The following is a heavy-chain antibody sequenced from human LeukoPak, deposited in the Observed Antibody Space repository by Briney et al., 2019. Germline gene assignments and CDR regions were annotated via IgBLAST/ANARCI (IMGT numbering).Heavy chain of an antibody. V-gene: IGHV3-23*01. CDR3: AKDRIVVVPAASWFDP. CDR1: GFTFSSYA. J-gene: IGHJ5*02. D-gene: IGHD2-2*01. CDR2: ISGSGGST. Sequence: GASLRLSCAASGFTFSSYAMSWVRQAPGKGLKWVSAISGSGGSTYYADSVKGRFTISRANYKNTLYLQMNSLRAEDTAVYYCAKDRIVVVPAASWFDPWGQGTLVTVSS.